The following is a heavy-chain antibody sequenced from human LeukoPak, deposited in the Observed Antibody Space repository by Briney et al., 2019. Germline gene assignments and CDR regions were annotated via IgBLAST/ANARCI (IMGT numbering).Heavy chain of an antibody. J-gene: IGHJ5*02. V-gene: IGHV4-39*01. Sequence: SETLSLTCTVSGGSISSSSYYWGWIRQPPGKGLEWIGSIYYSGSTYYNPSLKSRVTISVDTSKNQFSLELSSVTAADTAVYYCARHRHFAIQLWLWFDPWGQGTLVTVSS. CDR3: ARHRHFAIQLWLWFDP. D-gene: IGHD5-18*01. CDR2: IYYSGST. CDR1: GGSISSSSYY.